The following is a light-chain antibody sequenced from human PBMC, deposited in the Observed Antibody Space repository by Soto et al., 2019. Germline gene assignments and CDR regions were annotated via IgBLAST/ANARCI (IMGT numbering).Light chain of an antibody. J-gene: IGKJ1*01. CDR2: DAS. CDR3: QQYNSYSPWT. V-gene: IGKV1-9*01. Sequence: DIQLTQSPSFLSASVGDRVTITCRASQGISSYLAWYQQQPGKAPKLLIYDASSLESGVPSRFSGSGSGTEFTLPISSLQPDDFATYYCQQYNSYSPWTFGQGTKVDIK. CDR1: QGISSY.